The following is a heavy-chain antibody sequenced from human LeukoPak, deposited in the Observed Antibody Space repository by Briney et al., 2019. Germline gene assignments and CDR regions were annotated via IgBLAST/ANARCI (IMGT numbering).Heavy chain of an antibody. Sequence: GASVKVSCKASGYTFTGYFIHWVRQAPGQGLEWMGWINPKSGGTNYQQKFQDRVTMTRDTSITTAYMEMSGLRSDDTAVYYCARSMVVRGVMGNYFDPWGQGTLVTVSS. CDR1: GYTFTGYF. CDR3: ARSMVVRGVMGNYFDP. D-gene: IGHD3-10*01. J-gene: IGHJ5*02. V-gene: IGHV1-2*02. CDR2: INPKSGGT.